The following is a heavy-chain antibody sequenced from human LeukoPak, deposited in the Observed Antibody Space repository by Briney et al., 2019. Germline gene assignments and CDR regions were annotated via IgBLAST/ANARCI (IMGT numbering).Heavy chain of an antibody. Sequence: GSLRLSCAASGFTFSSYSMNWVRQAPGKGLEWVSYISSSSSTIYYADSVKGRFTISRDNAKNSLYLQMNSLRAEDTAVYYCANDYGGNSGPGHWGQGTLVTVSS. CDR3: ANDYGGNSGPGH. CDR1: GFTFSSYS. CDR2: ISSSSSTI. J-gene: IGHJ4*02. V-gene: IGHV3-48*01. D-gene: IGHD4-17*01.